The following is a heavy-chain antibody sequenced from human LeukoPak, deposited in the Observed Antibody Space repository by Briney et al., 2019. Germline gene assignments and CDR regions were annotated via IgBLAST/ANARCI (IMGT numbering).Heavy chain of an antibody. J-gene: IGHJ4*02. V-gene: IGHV5-10-1*01. Sequence: GESLKISCKGSGYSFTNYWINWVRQMPGKGLEWVGTIDPSDSYTNYSPSFLGHVTISADKSISTAYLQWSSLKASDTAMYYCARRGYPTEINFDFWGQGTLVTVSS. CDR2: IDPSDSYT. D-gene: IGHD4-17*01. CDR1: GYSFTNYW. CDR3: ARRGYPTEINFDF.